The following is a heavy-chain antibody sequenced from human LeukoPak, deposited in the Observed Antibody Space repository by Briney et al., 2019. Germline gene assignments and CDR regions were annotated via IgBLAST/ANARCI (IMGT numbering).Heavy chain of an antibody. J-gene: IGHJ4*02. CDR3: ARESRNYYDRGFDY. Sequence: PGGPLRLSCAASGFTFSSYAMSWVRQAPGKGLEWVANIKQDGSEKYYVDSVKGRFTISRDNAKNSLYPQMNSLRAEDTAVYYCARESRNYYDRGFDYWGQGTLVTVSS. CDR2: IKQDGSEK. D-gene: IGHD3-22*01. V-gene: IGHV3-7*03. CDR1: GFTFSSYA.